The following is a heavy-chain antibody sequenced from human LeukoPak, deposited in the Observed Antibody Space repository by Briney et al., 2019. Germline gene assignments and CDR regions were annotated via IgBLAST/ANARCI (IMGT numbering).Heavy chain of an antibody. Sequence: GGSLRLSCAASGFTFSTYGMTWVRQAPGKGLEWVAGISGRGITTAYAESVEGRFTISRDNSKNTLYVQMDSLRVEDTAVYYCAKYDNGFFYYYPDVWGKGTTVTVSS. D-gene: IGHD3-22*01. V-gene: IGHV3-23*01. CDR3: AKYDNGFFYYYPDV. J-gene: IGHJ6*03. CDR1: GFTFSTYG. CDR2: ISGRGITT.